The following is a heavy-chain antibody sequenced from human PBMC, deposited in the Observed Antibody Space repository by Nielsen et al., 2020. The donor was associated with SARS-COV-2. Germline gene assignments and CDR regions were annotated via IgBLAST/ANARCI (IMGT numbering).Heavy chain of an antibody. D-gene: IGHD3-16*02. CDR1: GFTFTSSA. Sequence: SVKVSCKASGFTFTSSAMQWVRQASGQRLEWIGWIVVGSGNTNYAQKFQERVTITRDMSTSTAYMELSSLRSEDTAVYYCAAWRYVWGSYRYQYYFDYWGQGTLVTVSS. V-gene: IGHV1-58*02. J-gene: IGHJ4*02. CDR3: AAWRYVWGSYRYQYYFDY. CDR2: IVVGSGNT.